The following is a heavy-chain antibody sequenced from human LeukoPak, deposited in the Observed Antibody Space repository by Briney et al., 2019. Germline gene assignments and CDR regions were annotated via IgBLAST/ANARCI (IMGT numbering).Heavy chain of an antibody. V-gene: IGHV3-15*01. CDR1: GFTFSNAW. D-gene: IGHD5-18*01. CDR3: TTGRGIQLWTRNPFDP. CDR2: IKSKTDGGTT. Sequence: GGSLRLSCAASGFTFSNAWMSWVRQAPGKGLEWVGRIKSKTDGGTTDYAAPVKGRFTISRDDSKNTLYLQMNSLKTEDTPVYYCTTGRGIQLWTRNPFDPWGQGTLVTVSS. J-gene: IGHJ5*02.